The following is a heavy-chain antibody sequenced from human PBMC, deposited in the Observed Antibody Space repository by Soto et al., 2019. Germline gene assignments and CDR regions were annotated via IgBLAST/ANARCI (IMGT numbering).Heavy chain of an antibody. CDR3: AKSPNFYCSSYHCYKYYFDY. J-gene: IGHJ4*02. V-gene: IGHV3-30*18. CDR1: GFTFNTFG. D-gene: IGHD2-2*01. CDR2: ISYDGSDK. Sequence: QEQLVESGGGVVLPGRSLRLSCAASGFTFNTFGMHWVRQAPGKGLEWVAVISYDGSDKYYSDSVRGRFIISRDNSMNTLYLQMNSLRTEDTAVYYCAKSPNFYCSSYHCYKYYFDYWGQGTLVTVSS.